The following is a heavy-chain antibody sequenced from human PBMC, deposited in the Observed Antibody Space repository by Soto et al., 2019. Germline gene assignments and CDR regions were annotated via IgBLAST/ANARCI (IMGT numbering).Heavy chain of an antibody. CDR2: IIPIFGTA. CDR3: ARGYYCSGGSCYPVYYGMDV. V-gene: IGHV1-69*13. J-gene: IGHJ6*02. D-gene: IGHD2-15*01. CDR1: GVTFSSYA. Sequence: SVKVSCKASGVTFSSYAISWVRQAPGQGLEWMGGIIPIFGTANYAQKFQGRVTITADESTSTAYMELSSLRSEDTAVYYCARGYYCSGGSCYPVYYGMDVWGQGTTVTVSS.